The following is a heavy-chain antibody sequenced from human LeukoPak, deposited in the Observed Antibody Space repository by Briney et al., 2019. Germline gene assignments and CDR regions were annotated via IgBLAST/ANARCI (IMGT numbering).Heavy chain of an antibody. CDR2: IGHNGTT. J-gene: IGHJ4*02. Sequence: PSETLSLTCAVYGGSFSGYYWTWIRQPPGKGLEWIGEIGHNGTTNYNPSLKGRVTISLDTSKNQFSLKLTSVTAADTAVYYCARPSGGTPFKRFDYWGEGTLVTVSS. D-gene: IGHD1-14*01. V-gene: IGHV4-34*01. CDR1: GGSFSGYY. CDR3: ARPSGGTPFKRFDY.